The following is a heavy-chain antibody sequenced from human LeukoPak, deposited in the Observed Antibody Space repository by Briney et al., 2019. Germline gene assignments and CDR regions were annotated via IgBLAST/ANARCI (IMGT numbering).Heavy chain of an antibody. V-gene: IGHV1-24*01. CDR3: AASSYYCGSGSYYPYFDY. CDR2: FDPEDGET. D-gene: IGHD3-10*01. Sequence: GASVKVSCKVSGYTLTELSMHWVRQAPGKGLEWMGGFDPEDGETIYAQKFQGRVTMTEDTSTDTAYMELSSLRSEDTAVYYCAASSYYCGSGSYYPYFDYWGQGTLVTVSS. CDR1: GYTLTELS. J-gene: IGHJ4*02.